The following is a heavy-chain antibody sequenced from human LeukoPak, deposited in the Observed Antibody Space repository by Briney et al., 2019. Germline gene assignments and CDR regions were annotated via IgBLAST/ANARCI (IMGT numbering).Heavy chain of an antibody. CDR2: ISFDGSVK. D-gene: IGHD6-13*01. V-gene: IGHV3-30-3*01. Sequence: GRSLRLSCAASGFTFSSFAMHWVRQAPGKGLEWMAVISFDGSVKYYADSVKGRITISRDNSKNTVYLQMNSLSAEDTAVYYCAGGEQQLEYFHHWGQGTLVTVSS. CDR3: AGGEQQLEYFHH. CDR1: GFTFSSFA. J-gene: IGHJ1*01.